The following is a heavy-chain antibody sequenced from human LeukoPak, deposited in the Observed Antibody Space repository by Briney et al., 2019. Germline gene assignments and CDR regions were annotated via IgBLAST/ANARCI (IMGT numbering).Heavy chain of an antibody. V-gene: IGHV1-69*13. D-gene: IGHD3-10*01. CDR2: IIPIFGTA. Sequence: SVKVSCKASGGTFSSYAISCVRQAPGQGLEWMGGIIPIFGTANYAQKFQGRVTITADESTSTAYMELSRLRSDDTAVYYCARGLWFGELRPSDAFDIWGQGTMVTVSS. CDR3: ARGLWFGELRPSDAFDI. J-gene: IGHJ3*02. CDR1: GGTFSSYA.